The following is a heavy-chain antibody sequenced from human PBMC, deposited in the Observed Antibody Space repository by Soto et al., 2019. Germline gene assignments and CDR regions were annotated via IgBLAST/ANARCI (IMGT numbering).Heavy chain of an antibody. CDR2: IYYSGST. J-gene: IGHJ4*01. V-gene: IGHV4-39*01. D-gene: IGHD3-22*01. CDR3: ATTRLSNYYDSSGPRRCSFDY. Sequence: KPSETLSLTCTVSGGSISSSSYYWGWIRQPPGKGLEWIGSIYYSGSTYYNPSLKSRVTISVDTSKNQFSLKLSSVTAADTAVYYCATTRLSNYYDSSGPRRCSFDYWRHLTLVTVSS. CDR1: GGSISSSSYY.